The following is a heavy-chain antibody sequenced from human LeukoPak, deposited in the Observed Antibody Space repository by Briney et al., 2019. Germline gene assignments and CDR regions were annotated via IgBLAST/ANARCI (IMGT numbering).Heavy chain of an antibody. CDR3: ARGPSIVVVPAASNYYMDV. Sequence: PSETLSLTCTLSVGSFRIYYWSWLRQPPGKGLEWIGYIYYSGSTHHNPSLKSRVTISVDTSKNQFSLKLSSVNAADTAVYYCARGPSIVVVPAASNYYMDVWGKGTTVTVSS. CDR2: IYYSGST. D-gene: IGHD2-2*01. J-gene: IGHJ6*03. V-gene: IGHV4-59*01. CDR1: VGSFRIYY.